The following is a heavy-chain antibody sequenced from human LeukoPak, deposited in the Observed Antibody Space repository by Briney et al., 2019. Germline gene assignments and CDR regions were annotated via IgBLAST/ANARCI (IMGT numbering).Heavy chain of an antibody. CDR1: GFTFSTYW. Sequence: PGGSLRLSCAASGFTFSTYWMHWVRQAPGEGLVWVSRINSDDSIINYADSVKGRFTISRDNAKNTLYLQLNSLRAEDTAVYYCARDFSGPSFYWGQGTLVTVSS. J-gene: IGHJ4*02. V-gene: IGHV3-74*01. CDR3: ARDFSGPSFY. CDR2: INSDDSII. D-gene: IGHD2-15*01.